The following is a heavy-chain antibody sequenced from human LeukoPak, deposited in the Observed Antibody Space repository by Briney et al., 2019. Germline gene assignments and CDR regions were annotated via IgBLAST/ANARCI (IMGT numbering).Heavy chain of an antibody. V-gene: IGHV1-2*02. CDR2: INPDSGDT. CDR3: AIMGNTFDI. J-gene: IGHJ3*02. Sequence: ASLKLSCTASGYTFSGYYMHWVRQAPGQGLEWIGSINPDSGDTNYAQNLQGRVTMTRDTSINTPYLDLSSLRSDDTAVYYCAIMGNTFDIWGQGTKVTVSS. CDR1: GYTFSGYY. D-gene: IGHD2-8*01.